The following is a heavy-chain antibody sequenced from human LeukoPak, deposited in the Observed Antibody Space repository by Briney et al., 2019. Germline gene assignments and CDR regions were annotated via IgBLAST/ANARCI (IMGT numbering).Heavy chain of an antibody. V-gene: IGHV3-30*03. J-gene: IGHJ6*02. CDR3: ARDLLEYDFWSGYFTYYYGMDV. Sequence: GGSLRLSCAASGFTFSNYGIHWVRQAPGKGLEWVAVISYDGSNKYYADSVKGRFTISRDNSKNTLYLQMNSLRAEDTAVYYCARDLLEYDFWSGYFTYYYGMDVWGQGTTVTVSS. D-gene: IGHD3-3*01. CDR1: GFTFSNYG. CDR2: ISYDGSNK.